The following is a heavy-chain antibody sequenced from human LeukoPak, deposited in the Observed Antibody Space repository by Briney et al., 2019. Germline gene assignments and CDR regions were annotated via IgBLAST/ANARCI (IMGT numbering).Heavy chain of an antibody. D-gene: IGHD6-19*01. CDR1: GYTVTSYV. V-gene: IGHV1-18*01. CDR3: ARAAMTVADTRYFHL. J-gene: IGHJ1*01. CDR2: ISAYRVNT. Sequence: ASVKVSCKASGYTVTSYVISSVRQAPGQQLEWMGWISAYRVNTNYAQKLQGGVTMTTDTSTRRAYMELRCLRYEYTAVYCCARAAMTVADTRYFHLWGQGTLVTVSS.